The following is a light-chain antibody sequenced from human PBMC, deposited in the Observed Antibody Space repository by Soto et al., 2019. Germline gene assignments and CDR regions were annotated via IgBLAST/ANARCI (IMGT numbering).Light chain of an antibody. V-gene: IGLV2-8*01. CDR1: TTDVGGYDL. Sequence: QSVLTQPPSASGSPGQSVTISCTGTTTDVGGYDLVSCYQQHPGKSPKVIIYEVTKRPSGVPERFFGSKSGSTASLTVSGIQAEDEAVYYCCSYTVGDTVVFGGGTKLTVL. J-gene: IGLJ2*01. CDR3: CSYTVGDTVV. CDR2: EVT.